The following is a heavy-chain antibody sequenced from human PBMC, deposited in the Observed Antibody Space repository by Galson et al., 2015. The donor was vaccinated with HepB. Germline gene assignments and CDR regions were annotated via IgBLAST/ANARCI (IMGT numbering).Heavy chain of an antibody. CDR1: GFTFSTYW. V-gene: IGHV3-74*03. CDR2: INSDGTTR. D-gene: IGHD3-22*01. Sequence: SLRLSCAASGFTFSTYWMHWVRQVPGKGLVWVSHINSDGTTRTYADSVKGRFTISRDNAKNTLYLQMNSLRAEDTAMYYCVRAIGSGSGIWGQGTMVTVSS. CDR3: VRAIGSGSGI. J-gene: IGHJ3*02.